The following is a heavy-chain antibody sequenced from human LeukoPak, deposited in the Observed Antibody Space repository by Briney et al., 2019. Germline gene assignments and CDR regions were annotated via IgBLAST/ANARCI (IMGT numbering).Heavy chain of an antibody. CDR2: LWYDGSNE. CDR3: AKGGWGDPFDY. Sequence: GGSLRLSCVASGFNFRSYGMHWVRQAPGKGLEWLSLLWYDGSNEYYADSVKGRFTISRDNSKNTLYLQMNNLRAEDTAVYYCAKGGWGDPFDYWGQGTLVTVSS. V-gene: IGHV3-33*06. D-gene: IGHD3-16*01. J-gene: IGHJ4*02. CDR1: GFNFRSYG.